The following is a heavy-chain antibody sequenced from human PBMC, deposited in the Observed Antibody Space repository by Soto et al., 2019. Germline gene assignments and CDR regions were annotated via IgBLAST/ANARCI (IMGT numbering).Heavy chain of an antibody. V-gene: IGHV4-34*01. Sequence: LSLTCAVYGGSFSGYYWSWIRQPPGKGLEWIGEINHSGSTNYNPSLKSRVTISVDTSKNQFSLKLSSVTAADTAVYCCARGVRERRCSSTSCSYYYGMDVWGQGTTVTVSS. CDR1: GGSFSGYY. D-gene: IGHD2-2*01. J-gene: IGHJ6*02. CDR2: INHSGST. CDR3: ARGVRERRCSSTSCSYYYGMDV.